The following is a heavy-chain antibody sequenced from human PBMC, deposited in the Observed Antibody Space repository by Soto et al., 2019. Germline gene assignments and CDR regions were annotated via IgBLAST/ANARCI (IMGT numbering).Heavy chain of an antibody. CDR1: GFTFRSYT. D-gene: IGHD6-6*01. CDR3: ASLVAAPSSFSSYYYGMDV. V-gene: IGHV3-21*01. Sequence: SLRLACAAYGFTFRSYTMDWVRPAPGKGLEWVSSVSSSSSDIYYADSVKGRFTVSRDNAKNSLYLQMNSLRAEDTAVYYCASLVAAPSSFSSYYYGMDVRGQVTKVTVSS. J-gene: IGHJ6*02. CDR2: VSSSSSDI.